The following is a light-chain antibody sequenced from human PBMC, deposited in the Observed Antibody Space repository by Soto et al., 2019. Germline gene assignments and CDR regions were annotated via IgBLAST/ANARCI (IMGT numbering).Light chain of an antibody. CDR1: SSDVGSYNL. J-gene: IGLJ3*02. CDR3: CSYAGSSTPV. CDR2: EGS. V-gene: IGLV2-23*01. Sequence: SALTQPASVSGSPGQSITISCTGTSSDVGSYNLVSWYQQHPGKAPKLMIYEGSKRPSGVSNRFSGSKSGNTASLTISGLQAEDEADYYCCSYAGSSTPVFGGGTKVTVL.